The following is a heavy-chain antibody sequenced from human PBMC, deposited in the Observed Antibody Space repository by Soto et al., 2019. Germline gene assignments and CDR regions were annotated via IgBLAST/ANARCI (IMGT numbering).Heavy chain of an antibody. CDR1: GFSFSAYA. J-gene: IGHJ3*02. CDR2: LVGSGADK. Sequence: GGSLRLSCAASGFSFSAYAMNWVLQAPGKGLQWVSGLVGSGADKNYADSVRGRFTVSRDNSKNTLYLQMNSLRDEDTAVYYCAKDLIAGNGVWEAFDMWGRGTKVTVSS. CDR3: AKDLIAGNGVWEAFDM. D-gene: IGHD2-8*01. V-gene: IGHV3-23*01.